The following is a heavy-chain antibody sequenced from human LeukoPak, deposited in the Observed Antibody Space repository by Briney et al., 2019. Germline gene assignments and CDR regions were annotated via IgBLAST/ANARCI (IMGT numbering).Heavy chain of an antibody. D-gene: IGHD3-22*01. CDR3: ARDYYDSSGYYSPFGY. CDR2: IYYSGST. CDR1: GGSISSYY. V-gene: IGHV4-59*01. Sequence: SETPSLTCTVSGGSISSYYWSWIRQPPGKGLEWIGYIYYSGSTNYNPSLKSRVTISVDTSKNQFSLKLSSVTAADTAVYYCARDYYDSSGYYSPFGYWGQGTLVTVSS. J-gene: IGHJ4*02.